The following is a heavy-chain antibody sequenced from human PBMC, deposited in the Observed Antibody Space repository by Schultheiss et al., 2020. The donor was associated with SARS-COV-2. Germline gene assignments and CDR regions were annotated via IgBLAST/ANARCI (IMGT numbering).Heavy chain of an antibody. J-gene: IGHJ4*02. D-gene: IGHD4-17*01. CDR2: IIPIFGTA. V-gene: IGHV1-69*13. CDR3: ASAGDYGDYVWISY. CDR1: GGTFSSYA. Sequence: SVKVSCKASGGTFSSYAISWVRQAPGQGLEWMGGIIPIFGTANYAQKFQGRVTITADESTSTAYMELSSLRSEDTAVYYCASAGDYGDYVWISYWGQGTLVTVSS.